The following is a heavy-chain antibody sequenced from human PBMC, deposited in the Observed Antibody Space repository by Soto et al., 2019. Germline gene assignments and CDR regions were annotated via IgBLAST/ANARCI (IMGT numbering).Heavy chain of an antibody. V-gene: IGHV1-2*02. D-gene: IGHD2-2*01. CDR2: INPNSGGT. CDR1: GYTFTGYY. Sequence: ASVKVSCKASGYTFTGYYMHWVRQAPGQGLEWMGWINPNSGGTNYAQKFQGRVTMTRDTSISTAYMELSRLRSDDTAVYYCARSQGIVVVPAALGVYWGQGTLVTVSS. J-gene: IGHJ4*02. CDR3: ARSQGIVVVPAALGVY.